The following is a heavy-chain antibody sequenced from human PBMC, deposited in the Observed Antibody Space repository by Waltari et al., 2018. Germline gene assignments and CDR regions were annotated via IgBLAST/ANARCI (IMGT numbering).Heavy chain of an antibody. J-gene: IGHJ4*02. CDR1: GFTLGSFW. Sequence: EVQLVESGGGLVQPGGSLRRSCAASGFTLGSFWMNWVRQTPGKGLEWVAGIKQDGSEKYYADSVKGRFTISRDNAKNSLYLQMNSLRAEDTAVYYCATSGWYCFDYWGQGTLVTVSS. D-gene: IGHD6-19*01. CDR3: ATSGWYCFDY. V-gene: IGHV3-7*01. CDR2: IKQDGSEK.